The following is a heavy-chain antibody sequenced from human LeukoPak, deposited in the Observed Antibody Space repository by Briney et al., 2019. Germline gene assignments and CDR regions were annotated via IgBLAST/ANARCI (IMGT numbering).Heavy chain of an antibody. V-gene: IGHV1-24*01. J-gene: IGHJ3*02. D-gene: IGHD3-3*01. CDR2: FDPEDGET. CDR3: ATAIPSIFGVVPYWGAFDI. CDR1: GYTLTELS. Sequence: GASVKVSCKVPGYTLTELSIHWVRQAPGKGLEWMGGFDPEDGETIYAQKFQGRVTMTEDTSTDTAYMELSSLRSEDTAVYYCATAIPSIFGVVPYWGAFDIWGQGTMVTVSS.